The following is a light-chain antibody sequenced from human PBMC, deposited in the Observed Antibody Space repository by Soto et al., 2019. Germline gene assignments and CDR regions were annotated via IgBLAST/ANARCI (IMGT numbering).Light chain of an antibody. Sequence: EIVLTQSPGTLSLSPGERATLSCRASQSVSSSYLAWYQQKPGQAPRLLIYGASTRATGIPARFSGSGSGTEFTLTISSLEPEDFAVYYCQQRSNWPTFGQGTKVDNK. CDR1: QSVSSSY. J-gene: IGKJ1*01. CDR2: GAS. CDR3: QQRSNWPT. V-gene: IGKV3D-20*02.